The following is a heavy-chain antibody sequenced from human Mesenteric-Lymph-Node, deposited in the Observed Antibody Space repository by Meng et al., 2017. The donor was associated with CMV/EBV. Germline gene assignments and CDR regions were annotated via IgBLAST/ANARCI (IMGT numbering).Heavy chain of an antibody. D-gene: IGHD2-2*01. CDR3: ARDQLSRYCSSTSCSNGFDP. V-gene: IGHV4-31*02. J-gene: IGHJ5*02. CDR1: SGGYY. Sequence: SGGYYWSWIRQHPGKGLEWIGYIYYSGSTYYNPSLKSRVTISVDTSKNQFSLKLSSATAADTAVYYCARDQLSRYCSSTSCSNGFDPWGQGTLVTVSS. CDR2: IYYSGST.